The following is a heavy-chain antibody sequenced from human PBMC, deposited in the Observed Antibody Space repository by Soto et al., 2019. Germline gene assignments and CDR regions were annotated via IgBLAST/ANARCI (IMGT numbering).Heavy chain of an antibody. CDR2: INAGNGNT. J-gene: IGHJ4*02. V-gene: IGHV1-3*01. D-gene: IGHD3-22*01. CDR1: GYGVTGSM. CDR3: ARPKDYDHCLDL. Sequence: GASVKVCCKASGYGVTGSMIHGVRKAPEQRLEWMGSINAGNGNTKYSQKFQGRVTFTRDTSANTAYMELSSLISEDTAVYYCARPKDYDHCLDLWGQGTLVTSPQ.